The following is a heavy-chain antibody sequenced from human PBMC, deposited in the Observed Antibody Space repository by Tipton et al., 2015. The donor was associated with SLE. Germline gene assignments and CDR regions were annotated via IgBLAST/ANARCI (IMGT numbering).Heavy chain of an antibody. Sequence: QSGAEVKKPGESLKISCKGSGYSFTSYWIGWVRQMPGKGLEWMGIIYPGDSDTRYSPSFQGQVTISADKSISTAYLQWSSLKASDTAMYYCARDTYYYDSSGSNDAFDIWGQGTMVTVSS. CDR2: IYPGDSDT. D-gene: IGHD3-22*01. CDR3: ARDTYYYDSSGSNDAFDI. J-gene: IGHJ3*02. V-gene: IGHV5-51*01. CDR1: GYSFTSYW.